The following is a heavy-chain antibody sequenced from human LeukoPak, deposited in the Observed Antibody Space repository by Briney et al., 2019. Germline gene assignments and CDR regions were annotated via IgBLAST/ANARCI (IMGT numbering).Heavy chain of an antibody. CDR3: AGSYVSRSFDY. CDR2: IYRGGST. V-gene: IGHV3-66*01. CDR1: VFTVSINY. D-gene: IGHD3-16*01. Sequence: GGSLRLSCAASVFTVSINYMSWVRQAPGKGLDWVSIIYRGGSTYYADSVKDRFTISRDNSKNTVYPQMNSLRAEDTAVNYCAGSYVSRSFDYWGQGTLVTVSS. J-gene: IGHJ4*02.